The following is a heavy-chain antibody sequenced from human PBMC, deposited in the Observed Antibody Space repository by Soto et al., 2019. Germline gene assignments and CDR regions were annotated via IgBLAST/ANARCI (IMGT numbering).Heavy chain of an antibody. J-gene: IGHJ6*02. CDR3: DRDRGRVFRYCGMDV. CDR2: IYYSGNT. V-gene: IGHV4-30-4*01. Sequence: QVQLQESGPGLVKPSQTLSLTCTVSGGSISSGDYYWSWIRQPPGQGLEWIGYIYYSGNTSSYPSLKSRVTISVDTSKNPFSPNLSSVSAAATAVYAWDRDRGRVFRYCGMDVWGQGTTVTVSS. CDR1: GGSISSGDYY. D-gene: IGHD3-16*01.